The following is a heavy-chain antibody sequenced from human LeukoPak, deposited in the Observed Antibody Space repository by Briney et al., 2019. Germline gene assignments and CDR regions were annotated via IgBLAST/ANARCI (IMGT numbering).Heavy chain of an antibody. D-gene: IGHD4-11*01. CDR1: GGSISSGGYY. CDR3: AREPLQSRPLDV. CDR2: IYYSGST. J-gene: IGHJ6*04. Sequence: SETLSLTCTVSGGSISSGGYYWSWIRQHPGKGLEWIGYIYYSGSTYYNPSLKSRVTMSVDTSKNQFSLKLSSVTAADTAVYYCAREPLQSRPLDVWDKGTTVTVSS. V-gene: IGHV4-31*03.